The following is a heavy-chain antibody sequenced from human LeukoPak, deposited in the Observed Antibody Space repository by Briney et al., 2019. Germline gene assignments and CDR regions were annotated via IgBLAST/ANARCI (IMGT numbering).Heavy chain of an antibody. Sequence: GRSLRLSCAAAGFTFSSYGMHWVRQAPGKGLEWVAVIWYDGSNKYYADSVKGRFTISRDNSKNTLYLQMNSLRAEDTAVYYCASASYCRGGSCYSVHWGQGTLVTVSS. CDR2: IWYDGSNK. V-gene: IGHV3-33*01. CDR1: GFTFSSYG. CDR3: ASASYCRGGSCYSVH. D-gene: IGHD2-15*01. J-gene: IGHJ4*02.